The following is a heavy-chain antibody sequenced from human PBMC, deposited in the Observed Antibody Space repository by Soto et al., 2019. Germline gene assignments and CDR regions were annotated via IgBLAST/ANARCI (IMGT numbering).Heavy chain of an antibody. CDR3: ARDRARDSSGYYLWSAFDI. J-gene: IGHJ3*02. CDR1: GGTFSSYA. Sequence: SVKLSCKASGGTFSSYAISWVRQAPGQGLEWMGGIIPIFGTANYAQKFQGRVTITADESTSTAYMELSSLRSEDTAVYYCARDRARDSSGYYLWSAFDIWGQGTMVTVSS. V-gene: IGHV1-69*13. CDR2: IIPIFGTA. D-gene: IGHD3-22*01.